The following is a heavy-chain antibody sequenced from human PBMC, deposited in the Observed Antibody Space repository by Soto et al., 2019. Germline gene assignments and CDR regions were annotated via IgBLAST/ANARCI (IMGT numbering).Heavy chain of an antibody. J-gene: IGHJ6*02. CDR1: GYSFTSYW. V-gene: IGHV5-51*01. Sequence: GESLKISCKGSGYSFTSYWIGWVRQMPGKGLELMGIIYPGDSDTRYSPSFQGQVTISADKSISTAYLQWSSLKASDTAMYYCAGALYSSGPTGGMDVWGQGTTVTVSS. D-gene: IGHD5-18*01. CDR2: IYPGDSDT. CDR3: AGALYSSGPTGGMDV.